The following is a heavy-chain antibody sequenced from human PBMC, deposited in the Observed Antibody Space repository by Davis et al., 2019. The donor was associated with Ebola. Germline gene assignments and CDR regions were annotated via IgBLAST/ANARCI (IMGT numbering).Heavy chain of an antibody. J-gene: IGHJ4*02. V-gene: IGHV4-31*03. CDR2: IYYSDST. CDR3: ARGVSGITFDY. CDR1: GGSISSDAYY. D-gene: IGHD2-8*01. Sequence: SETLSLTCSVSGGSISSDAYYWSWIRQHPGKGLEWIAYIYYSDSTYYNPSLKSRVNISVDTSKNQFSLNLRSLTAADTAVYYCARGVSGITFDYWGQGILVTVSS.